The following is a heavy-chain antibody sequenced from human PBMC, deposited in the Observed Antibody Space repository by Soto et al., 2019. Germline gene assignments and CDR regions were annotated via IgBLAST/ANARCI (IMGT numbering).Heavy chain of an antibody. Sequence: QVQLVESGGGVVQPGRSLRLSCAVSGFTFSDYGMHWVRQAPCKGLEWVAVMSYAGTYKYYADSVKGRFTISRYLSGNTLFLQMNSLRLEDTAVYFCAKEMYPRTVLDSSSPWGDYWGQGTLVTVSS. CDR3: AKEMYPRTVLDSSSPWGDY. V-gene: IGHV3-30*18. CDR1: GFTFSDYG. CDR2: MSYAGTYK. J-gene: IGHJ4*02. D-gene: IGHD6-6*01.